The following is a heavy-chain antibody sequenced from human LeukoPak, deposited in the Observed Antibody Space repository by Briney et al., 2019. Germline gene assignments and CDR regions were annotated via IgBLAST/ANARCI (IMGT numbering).Heavy chain of an antibody. CDR1: GFIFSSHG. V-gene: IGHV3-33*01. CDR2: IWYDGTNK. D-gene: IGHD1-1*01. J-gene: IGHJ4*02. CDR3: ARDRTTGTTCLDY. Sequence: GRSLTLSCAASGFIFSSHGMHWVRQAPGKGLEWVAVIWYDGTNKYYADSVRGRFTISRDNSNNTLYLQMNSLRAEDTAVYYCARDRTTGTTCLDYWGQGTLVTVSS.